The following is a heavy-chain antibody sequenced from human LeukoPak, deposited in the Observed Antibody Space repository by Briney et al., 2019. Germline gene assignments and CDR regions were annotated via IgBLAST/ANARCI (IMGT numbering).Heavy chain of an antibody. D-gene: IGHD2-21*02. J-gene: IGHJ2*01. CDR1: GFTFSSST. CDR2: IIVGSGNT. V-gene: IGHV1-58*01. CDR3: AAVNSDWYFSWYFDL. Sequence: SVKVSCKASGFTFSSSTVQWVRQARGQRLEWPGWIIVGSGNTNYAQRFQERLTITRDMSTGTADMELSSLRSEDTAVYYCAAVNSDWYFSWYFDLWGCGTLVTVSS.